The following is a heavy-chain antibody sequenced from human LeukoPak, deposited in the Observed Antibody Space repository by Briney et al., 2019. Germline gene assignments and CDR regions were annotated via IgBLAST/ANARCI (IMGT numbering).Heavy chain of an antibody. D-gene: IGHD4-17*01. CDR1: GFTFSSYG. V-gene: IGHV3-30*18. J-gene: IGHJ4*02. Sequence: PGRSLRLPCAASGFTFSSYGMHWVRQAPGKGLEWVAVISYDGSNKYYADSVKGRFTISRDNSKNTLYLQMNSLRAEDTAVYYCAKETGDYVPCDYWGQGTLVTVSS. CDR3: AKETGDYVPCDY. CDR2: ISYDGSNK.